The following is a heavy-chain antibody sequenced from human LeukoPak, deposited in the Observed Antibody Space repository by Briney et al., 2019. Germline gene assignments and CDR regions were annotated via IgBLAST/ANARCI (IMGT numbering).Heavy chain of an antibody. CDR3: ARVSLGSYYYYYGMDV. Sequence: ASAKVSCKASGYTFTGYYMHWVRQAPGQGLEWMGGIIPIFGTANYAQKFQGRVTITADESTSTAYMELSSLRSEDTAVYYCARVSLGSYYYYYGMDVWGQGTTVTVSS. CDR2: IIPIFGTA. V-gene: IGHV1-69*13. D-gene: IGHD2-15*01. J-gene: IGHJ6*02. CDR1: GYTFTGYY.